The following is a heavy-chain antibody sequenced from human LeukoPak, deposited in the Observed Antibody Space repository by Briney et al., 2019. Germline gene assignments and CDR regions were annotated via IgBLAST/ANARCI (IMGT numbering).Heavy chain of an antibody. Sequence: PGGSLRLSCEVSGFTFTDLWMNWVRQAPGKGPEWVASIRQDGSEKTYVDSVKGRFTISRDNTKNSLSLQLNGLRDEDTAVYYCARDGTAPGLYFDLWGQGTLVTVSS. CDR3: ARDGTAPGLYFDL. V-gene: IGHV3-7*01. CDR1: GFTFTDLW. D-gene: IGHD6-13*01. CDR2: IRQDGSEK. J-gene: IGHJ4*01.